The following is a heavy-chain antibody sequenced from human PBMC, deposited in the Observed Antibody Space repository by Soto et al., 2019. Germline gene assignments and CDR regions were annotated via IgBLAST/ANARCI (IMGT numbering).Heavy chain of an antibody. Sequence: PSETLSLTCTVSGGSISSYYWSWIRQPPGKGLEWIGYIYYSGSTNYNPSLKSRVTISVDTSKNQFSLKLSSVTAADTAVYYCARVIGPYSGYDLDYYYMDVWGKGTTVTVSS. J-gene: IGHJ6*03. V-gene: IGHV4-59*01. CDR2: IYYSGST. CDR1: GGSISSYY. D-gene: IGHD5-12*01. CDR3: ARVIGPYSGYDLDYYYMDV.